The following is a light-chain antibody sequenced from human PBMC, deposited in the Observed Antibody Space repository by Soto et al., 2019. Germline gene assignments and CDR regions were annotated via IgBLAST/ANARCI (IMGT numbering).Light chain of an antibody. CDR3: SSYTSSSTRVYV. Sequence: QSALTQPASVSGSPGQSITISCTGTSSHVGGYTYVSWYQQHPGKAPKLMIYDVSNRPSGVPNCFSGSKSGNTVSLTISGLHAEDEAEYYCSSYTSSSTRVYVFGTGTKVTVL. J-gene: IGLJ1*01. V-gene: IGLV2-14*03. CDR2: DVS. CDR1: SSHVGGYTY.